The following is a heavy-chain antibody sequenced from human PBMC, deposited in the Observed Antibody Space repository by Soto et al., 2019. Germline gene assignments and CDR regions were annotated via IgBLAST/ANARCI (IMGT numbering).Heavy chain of an antibody. Sequence: SETLSLTCTVSGGSISSYYWSWIRQPPGKGLEWIGYIYYSGSTNYNPSLKSRVTISVDTSKNQFSLKLSSVTAADTAGYYCARPRRGYDLGAFDIWGQGTMVTVSS. D-gene: IGHD5-12*01. CDR3: ARPRRGYDLGAFDI. CDR1: GGSISSYY. V-gene: IGHV4-59*08. J-gene: IGHJ3*02. CDR2: IYYSGST.